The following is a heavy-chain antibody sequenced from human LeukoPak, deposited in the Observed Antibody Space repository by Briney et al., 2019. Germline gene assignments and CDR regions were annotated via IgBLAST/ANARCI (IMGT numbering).Heavy chain of an antibody. V-gene: IGHV1-24*01. CDR1: GYTLTELS. CDR3: ATHGTHCGGDCYLGD. J-gene: IGHJ4*02. Sequence: ASVKVSCKVSGYTLTELSMHWVRQAPGKGLEWMGGFDPEDGETIYAQKFQGRVTMTEDTSTDTAYMELSSLRSEDTAVYYCATHGTHCGGDCYLGDWGQGTLVTVSS. CDR2: FDPEDGET. D-gene: IGHD2-21*02.